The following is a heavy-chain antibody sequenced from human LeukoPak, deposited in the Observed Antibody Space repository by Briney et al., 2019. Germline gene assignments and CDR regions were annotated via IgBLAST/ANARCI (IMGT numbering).Heavy chain of an antibody. CDR2: IHHSGST. V-gene: IGHV4-38-2*02. CDR1: GYSISSGYY. Sequence: SETLSLTCTVSGYSISSGYYWGWIRQPPGKGLEWIGSIHHSGSTYSNPSLKSRVTISVDTSKNQFSLNLTSLTPPDTAVYYYARVLVGVRGDFDYWGQGTLVGVSS. J-gene: IGHJ4*02. CDR3: ARVLVGVRGDFDY. D-gene: IGHD1-26*01.